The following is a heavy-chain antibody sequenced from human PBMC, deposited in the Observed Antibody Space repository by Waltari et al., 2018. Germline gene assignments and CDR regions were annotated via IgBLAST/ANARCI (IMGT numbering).Heavy chain of an antibody. CDR3: AKDGDYWSGFQYYYYMDV. Sequence: EVQLVESGGGLVRPGGSLRLSCAASGFNFNNYIMTRVRRAPGKGLEWVSSISSTNSIYYADSVKGRFTISRDNAKNSLFLQLNSLGAEDTAVYYCAKDGDYWSGFQYYYYMDVWGKGTTVTVSS. CDR1: GFNFNNYI. V-gene: IGHV3-21*02. D-gene: IGHD3-3*01. J-gene: IGHJ6*03. CDR2: ISSTNSI.